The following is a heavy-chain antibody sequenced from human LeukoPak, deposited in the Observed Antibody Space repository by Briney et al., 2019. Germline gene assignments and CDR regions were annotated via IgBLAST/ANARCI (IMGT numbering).Heavy chain of an antibody. Sequence: GESLKISCKGSGYSFTTYWIGWVRQMPGKGLEWMGLIYPTDSDTRYSPSFQGQVTISADKSISTAYLQWSSLKASDTAMYYCARRGVGGTGYFDYWGQGALVTVSS. V-gene: IGHV5-51*01. CDR3: ARRGVGGTGYFDY. CDR1: GYSFTTYW. J-gene: IGHJ4*02. CDR2: IYPTDSDT. D-gene: IGHD1-26*01.